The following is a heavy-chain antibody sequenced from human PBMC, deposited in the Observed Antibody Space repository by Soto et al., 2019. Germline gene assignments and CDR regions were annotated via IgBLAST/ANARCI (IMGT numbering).Heavy chain of an antibody. Sequence: SVKFSCKASGGTFSSYAISWLRHAPGQGLEWMGGIIPIFGTANYAQKFQGRVTITADKSTSTAYMELSSLRSEDTAVYYCARSYYDSSGYESYFDYWGQGTLVNVS. V-gene: IGHV1-69*06. CDR2: IIPIFGTA. CDR1: GGTFSSYA. D-gene: IGHD3-22*01. J-gene: IGHJ4*02. CDR3: ARSYYDSSGYESYFDY.